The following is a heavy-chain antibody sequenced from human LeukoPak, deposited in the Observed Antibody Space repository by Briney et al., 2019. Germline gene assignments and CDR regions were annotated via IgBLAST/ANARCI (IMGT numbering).Heavy chain of an antibody. V-gene: IGHV1-46*01. CDR1: GYTFTSYY. D-gene: IGHD6-13*01. J-gene: IGHJ4*02. Sequence: ASVKVSCKASGYTFTSYYMHWVRQAPGQGLEWMGIINPSGGSTSYAQKLQGRVTMTRDTSTSTVYMELSSLRSEDTAVYYCARDPATIAAAGNFDYWGQGTLVTVSS. CDR2: INPSGGST. CDR3: ARDPATIAAAGNFDY.